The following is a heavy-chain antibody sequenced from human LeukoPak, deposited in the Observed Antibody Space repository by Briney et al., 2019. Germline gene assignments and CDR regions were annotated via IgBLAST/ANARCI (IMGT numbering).Heavy chain of an antibody. J-gene: IGHJ4*02. CDR3: AKPGDGCSGGSCYYFDY. Sequence: SETLSLTCTVSGGSITNSNYYWSWIRQPPGKGLEWIAYISDIGSINYNPSLKSRVTISLDTSKNQFSLKLSSVTAADTAVYYCAKPGDGCSGGSCYYFDYWGQGTLVTVSS. D-gene: IGHD2-15*01. CDR1: GGSITNSNYY. CDR2: ISDIGSI. V-gene: IGHV4-61*05.